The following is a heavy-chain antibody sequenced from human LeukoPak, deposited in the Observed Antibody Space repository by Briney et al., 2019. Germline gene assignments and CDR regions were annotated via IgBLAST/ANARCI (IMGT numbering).Heavy chain of an antibody. CDR3: AKTVSGSHSYEGGDY. D-gene: IGHD3-16*02. J-gene: IGHJ4*02. CDR2: ISGSGGST. Sequence: GRSLRLSCAASGFTFSSYAMSWVRQAPGKGLEWVSAISGSGGSTYYADSVKGRFTISRDNSKNTLYLQMNSLRAEDTAVYYCAKTVSGSHSYEGGDYWGQGTLVTVSS. V-gene: IGHV3-23*01. CDR1: GFTFSSYA.